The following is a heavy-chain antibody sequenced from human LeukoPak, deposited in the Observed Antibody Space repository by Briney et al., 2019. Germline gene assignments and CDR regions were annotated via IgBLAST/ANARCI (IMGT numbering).Heavy chain of an antibody. V-gene: IGHV1-18*01. CDR1: GYTFTSYG. J-gene: IGHJ4*02. D-gene: IGHD3-22*01. CDR2: ISAYNGNT. CDR3: ARGLNERYYDSSGSDFDY. Sequence: ASVRVSCKASGYTFTSYGISWVRQAPGQGLEWMGWISAYNGNTNYAQKLQGRVTMTTDTSTSTAYMELRSLRSDDTAVYYCARGLNERYYDSSGSDFDYWGQGTLVTVSS.